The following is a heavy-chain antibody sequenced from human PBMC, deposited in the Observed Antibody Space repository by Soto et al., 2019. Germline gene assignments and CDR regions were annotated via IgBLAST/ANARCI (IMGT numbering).Heavy chain of an antibody. D-gene: IGHD2-2*01. J-gene: IGHJ6*02. CDR1: GYTFTSYG. CDR3: AIHRTGYAVEPGYYYGMDV. CDR2: LSAYNGNT. V-gene: IGHV1-18*01. Sequence: QVQLVQSGAEVKKPGASVKVSCKASGYTFTSYGISWVRQAPGQGLEWMGWLSAYNGNTNYAQKLQGRVTMTTDTSTSTAYMELRSLRSDDTAVYYCAIHRTGYAVEPGYYYGMDVWGQGTTVTVSS.